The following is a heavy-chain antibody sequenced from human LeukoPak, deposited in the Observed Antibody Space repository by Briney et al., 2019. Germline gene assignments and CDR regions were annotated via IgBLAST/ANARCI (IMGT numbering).Heavy chain of an antibody. CDR3: AKDHQLYCSGGSCYPELFDY. Sequence: GGSLRLSCAASGFTFSNYAMNWVRQAPGKGLEWVSAISGNGGSTYYADSVKGRFTISRDNSKNTLYLQMNSLRAEDTAVYYCAKDHQLYCSGGSCYPELFDYWGQGTLVTVSS. CDR2: ISGNGGST. V-gene: IGHV3-23*01. D-gene: IGHD2-15*01. CDR1: GFTFSNYA. J-gene: IGHJ4*02.